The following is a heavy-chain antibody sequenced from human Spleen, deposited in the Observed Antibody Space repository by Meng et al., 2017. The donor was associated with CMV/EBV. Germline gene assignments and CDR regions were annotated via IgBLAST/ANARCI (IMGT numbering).Heavy chain of an antibody. J-gene: IGHJ4*02. CDR3: ARGKQDAWELLAY. CDR1: GVSISSNIR. CDR2: IDDSGST. Sequence: QGQRQEPGPGLVKPSQTLSLTCGGSGVSISSNIRWTWVRQPPGKGLEWIGDIDDSGSTNYNPSLNSRISISLDKSKNHFSLKVNSVTAADTAVYYCARGKQDAWELLAYWGQGALVTVPS. D-gene: IGHD1-26*01. V-gene: IGHV4-4*02.